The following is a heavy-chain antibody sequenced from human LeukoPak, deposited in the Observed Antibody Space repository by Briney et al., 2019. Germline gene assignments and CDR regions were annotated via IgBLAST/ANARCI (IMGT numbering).Heavy chain of an antibody. Sequence: PGGSLRLSCAASGFTFSSYWMHWVRQAPGQGLVWVSRINSDGSSTSYADSVKGRFTISRDNAKNTLYLQMNSLRAEDTAVYYCVGRTPHSYGHNFDYWGQGTLVTVSS. CDR1: GFTFSSYW. CDR2: INSDGSST. D-gene: IGHD5-18*01. J-gene: IGHJ4*02. CDR3: VGRTPHSYGHNFDY. V-gene: IGHV3-74*01.